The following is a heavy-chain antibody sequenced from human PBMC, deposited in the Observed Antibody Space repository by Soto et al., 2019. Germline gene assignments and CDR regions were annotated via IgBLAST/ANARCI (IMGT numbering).Heavy chain of an antibody. Sequence: EVRLVESGGGLVKTGGSLRISCAASGFTFSSYTMNWVRQAPGKGLEWDANINGVGTYVYYIDSVQGRFTISRDNAKNSVYLQLSSLRVEDTAVYYCVRVGITFMRGRIRGDHYVLDVWGQGTTVTVSS. CDR3: VRVGITFMRGRIRGDHYVLDV. CDR2: INGVGTYV. J-gene: IGHJ6*02. D-gene: IGHD3-10*01. CDR1: GFTFSSYT. V-gene: IGHV3-21*01.